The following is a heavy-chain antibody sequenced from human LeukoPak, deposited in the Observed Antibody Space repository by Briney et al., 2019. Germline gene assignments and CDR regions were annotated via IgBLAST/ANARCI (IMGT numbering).Heavy chain of an antibody. CDR3: ARRATEVRITKPGAVLNWFDS. Sequence: ASVKVSCKTSGYIVTNYYIHWLRQAPGQQLELMGLIKPRCGGTDYEQSFQGRVTLTSDTSPSTVYLELNSLRSDDTAIYYCARRATEVRITKPGAVLNWFDSWGQGTPVTVSS. D-gene: IGHD1-20*01. CDR1: GYIVTNYY. J-gene: IGHJ5*01. V-gene: IGHV1-2*02. CDR2: IKPRCGGT.